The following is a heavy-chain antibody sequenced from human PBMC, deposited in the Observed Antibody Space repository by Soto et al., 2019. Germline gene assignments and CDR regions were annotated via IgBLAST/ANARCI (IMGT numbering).Heavy chain of an antibody. J-gene: IGHJ4*02. CDR1: GSIFRGYG. D-gene: IGHD2-15*01. Sequence: QVQLVESGGGVVQPGRSLRLSCAASGSIFRGYGMHWVRQAPGKGLEWVAIIRFDGSNINYADSVMGRFTISRDNSKNTLYLEMNSRRVEDTAVYYCARDGGGGTAFRGYLDYWGQGTLVTVSS. V-gene: IGHV3-33*01. CDR2: IRFDGSNI. CDR3: ARDGGGGTAFRGYLDY.